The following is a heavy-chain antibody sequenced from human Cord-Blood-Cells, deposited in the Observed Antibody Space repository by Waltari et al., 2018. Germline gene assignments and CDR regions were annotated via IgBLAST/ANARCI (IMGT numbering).Heavy chain of an antibody. CDR1: GGSFSGYY. D-gene: IGHD3-3*01. CDR3: ARGPTIFGVVIMGFDY. J-gene: IGHJ4*02. CDR2: INHSGST. V-gene: IGHV4-34*01. Sequence: QVQLQQWGAGLLKPSETLSLTCAVSGGSFSGYYLSWIRQPPGKGLEWIGEINHSGSTNYNPSLKSRVTISVDTSKNHFSLKLSSVTAADTAVYYCARGPTIFGVVIMGFDYWGQGTLVTVSS.